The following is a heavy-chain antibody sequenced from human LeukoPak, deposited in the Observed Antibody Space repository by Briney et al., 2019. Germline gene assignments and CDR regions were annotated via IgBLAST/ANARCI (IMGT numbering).Heavy chain of an antibody. J-gene: IGHJ5*02. V-gene: IGHV1-69*05. CDR1: GGTFSSYA. CDR2: IIPILYTA. CDR3: ARDRVRGSWFDP. D-gene: IGHD3-16*01. Sequence: GASVKVSCKASGGTFSSYAISWVRQAPGQGLVWMGRIIPILYTAKYAQKFQGRVTITTDESTSTAYMELSSLRSEDTAVYYCARDRVRGSWFDPWGQGTLVTVSS.